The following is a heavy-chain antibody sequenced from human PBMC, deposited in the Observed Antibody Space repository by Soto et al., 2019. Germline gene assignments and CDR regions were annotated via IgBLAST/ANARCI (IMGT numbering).Heavy chain of an antibody. Sequence: RASVKVSCKASGYTLTGYYMHWVRQAPGQGLEWMGWINPNSGGTNYAQKFQGRVTMTRDTSISTAYMELSRLRSDNTAVYYCARTIWVEAFDIWGQGTMVTVSS. CDR2: INPNSGGT. CDR1: GYTLTGYY. CDR3: ARTIWVEAFDI. J-gene: IGHJ3*02. V-gene: IGHV1-2*02. D-gene: IGHD3-9*01.